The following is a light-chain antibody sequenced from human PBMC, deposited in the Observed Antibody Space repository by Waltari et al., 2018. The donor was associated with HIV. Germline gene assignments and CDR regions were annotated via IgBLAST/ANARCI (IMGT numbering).Light chain of an antibody. V-gene: IGKV3-15*01. CDR1: QSISSD. J-gene: IGKJ1*01. Sequence: EIVMTQSPDTVSVSPGERATLSCRASQSISSDLAWYQHKPGQAPRLLIYGASNRAADIPARFSGSGSGTAFTLTISSLQPEDFRLYFCQQYNDWPGTFGQGTKVEI. CDR2: GAS. CDR3: QQYNDWPGT.